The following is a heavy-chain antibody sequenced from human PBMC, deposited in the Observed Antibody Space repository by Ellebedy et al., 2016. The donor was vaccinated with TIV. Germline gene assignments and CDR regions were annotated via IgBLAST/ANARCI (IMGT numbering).Heavy chain of an antibody. D-gene: IGHD5-12*01. CDR2: ISAYTGET. J-gene: IGHJ4*02. V-gene: IGHV1-18*01. CDR3: TRDMVQGMVARYLWFDY. CDR1: GYAFGSYG. Sequence: ASVKVSCKASGYAFGSYGISWARQAPGQGLEWMGWISAYTGETKFAQNFQGRVSMTTDTSTSTAHMELRSLRSDDTAVYYCTRDMVQGMVARYLWFDYWGQGTLVTVSS.